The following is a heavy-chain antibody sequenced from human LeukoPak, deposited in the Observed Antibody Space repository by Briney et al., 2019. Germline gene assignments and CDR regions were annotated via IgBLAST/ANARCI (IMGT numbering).Heavy chain of an antibody. J-gene: IGHJ6*03. CDR1: GYSFTHYW. V-gene: IGHV5-51*01. CDR3: AGRGTSSSFDYYYYMDV. D-gene: IGHD6-6*01. Sequence: GESLKISCKGSGYSFTHYWIGWVRQMPGKGLEWMGIIYPGDSDTRYSPSFQGQVTISADKSISSAYLQWSSLKASDTAMYYCAGRGTSSSFDYYYYMDVWGKGTTVTVSS. CDR2: IYPGDSDT.